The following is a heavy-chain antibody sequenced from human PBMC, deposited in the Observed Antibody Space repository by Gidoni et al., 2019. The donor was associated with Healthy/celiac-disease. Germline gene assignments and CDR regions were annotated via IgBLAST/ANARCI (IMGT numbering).Heavy chain of an antibody. V-gene: IGHV4-39*01. CDR3: ASLYSSSWGGGCFDY. CDR1: GGSISSSSYY. CDR2: IYYSGST. D-gene: IGHD6-13*01. Sequence: QLQLQESGPGLVKPSETLSLTCTVSGGSISSSSYYWGWIRQPPGKGLEWIGSIYYSGSTYYNPSLKSRVTISVDTSKNQFSLKLSSVTAADTAVYYCASLYSSSWGGGCFDYWGQGTLVTVSS. J-gene: IGHJ4*02.